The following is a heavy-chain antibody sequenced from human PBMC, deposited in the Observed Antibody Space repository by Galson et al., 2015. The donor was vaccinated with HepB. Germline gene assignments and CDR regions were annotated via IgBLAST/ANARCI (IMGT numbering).Heavy chain of an antibody. D-gene: IGHD6-13*01. CDR2: ISWNSGSI. V-gene: IGHV3-9*01. Sequence: SLRLSCAASGFTFDDYAMHWVRQAPGKGLEWVSGISWNSGSIGYADSVKGRFTISRDNAKNSLYLQMNSLRAEDTALYYCAKDIQQQLPGNYFQHWGQGTLVTVSS. J-gene: IGHJ1*01. CDR3: AKDIQQQLPGNYFQH. CDR1: GFTFDDYA.